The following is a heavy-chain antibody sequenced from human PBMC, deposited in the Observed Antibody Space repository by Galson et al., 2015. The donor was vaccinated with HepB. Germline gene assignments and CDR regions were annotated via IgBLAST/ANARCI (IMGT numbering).Heavy chain of an antibody. J-gene: IGHJ6*03. V-gene: IGHV4-59*08. CDR1: GGSISSYY. CDR3: ARRPAARGYMDV. CDR2: IYYSGST. D-gene: IGHD6-6*01. Sequence: TLSLTCTVSGGSISSYYWSWIRQPPGKGPEWIGYIYYSGSTNYNPSLKSRVTISVDTSKNQFSLKLSSVTAADTAVYYCARRPAARGYMDVWGKGTTVTVSS.